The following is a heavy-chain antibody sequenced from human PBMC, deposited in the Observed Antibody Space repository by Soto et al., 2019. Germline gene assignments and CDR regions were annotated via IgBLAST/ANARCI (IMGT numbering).Heavy chain of an antibody. CDR3: ICLRKSSGY. CDR1: GFTFSDHY. CDR2: VRNKANSYTT. D-gene: IGHD3-10*01. Sequence: EVQLVESGGGLVQPGGSLRLSCVASGFTFSDHYMDWVRQAPGRGLEWVGRVRNKANSYTTEYAASVKGRFTISRDDSKNSLYLQMNSLKTEDTAVYYFICLRKSSGYWGQGTLVTVSS. V-gene: IGHV3-72*01. J-gene: IGHJ4*02.